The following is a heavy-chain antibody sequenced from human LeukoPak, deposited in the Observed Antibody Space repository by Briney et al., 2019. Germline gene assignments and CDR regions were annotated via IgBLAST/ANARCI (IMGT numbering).Heavy chain of an antibody. V-gene: IGHV3-11*05. CDR1: GFTFSDYY. J-gene: IGHJ3*02. CDR3: ARDRSPYSSGWYIDAFDI. Sequence: PGGSLRLSCAASGFTFSDYYMSWIRQAPGKGLEWVSYISSSSSYTNYADSVKGRFTISRDNAKSSLYLQMNSLRAEDTAVYYCARDRSPYSSGWYIDAFDIWGQGTMVTVSS. D-gene: IGHD6-19*01. CDR2: ISSSSSYT.